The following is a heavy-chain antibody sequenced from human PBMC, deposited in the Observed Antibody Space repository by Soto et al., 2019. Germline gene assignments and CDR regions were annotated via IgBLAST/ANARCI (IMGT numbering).Heavy chain of an antibody. J-gene: IGHJ5*02. CDR2: INHSGST. Sequence: QVQLQQWGAGLLKPSETLSLTCAVYGGSFSGYYWSWIRQPPGKGLEWIGEINHSGSTNYNPSLKSRVPIPVDTSKHQFSLKLSSVTAADTAVYYSARGVPGRISMVRGVLRNWFDPWGQGTLVTVSS. D-gene: IGHD3-10*01. V-gene: IGHV4-34*01. CDR1: GGSFSGYY. CDR3: ARGVPGRISMVRGVLRNWFDP.